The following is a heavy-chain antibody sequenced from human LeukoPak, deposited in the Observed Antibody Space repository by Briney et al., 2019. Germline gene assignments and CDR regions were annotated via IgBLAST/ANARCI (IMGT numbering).Heavy chain of an antibody. J-gene: IGHJ5*02. CDR1: GFTFSDYY. D-gene: IGHD5-18*01. V-gene: IGHV3-11*05. Sequence: GGSLRLSCAASGFTFSDYYMSWIRQAPGKGLEWVSYISTSSSYTNYADSVKGRFTISRDNAKNSLYLQMNSLRAEDTAVYYCAREGARGYSYGLGLDLWGQGTLVTVSS. CDR2: ISTSSSYT. CDR3: AREGARGYSYGLGLDL.